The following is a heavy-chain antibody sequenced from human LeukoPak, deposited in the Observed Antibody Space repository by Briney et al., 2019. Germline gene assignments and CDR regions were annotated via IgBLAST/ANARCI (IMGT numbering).Heavy chain of an antibody. J-gene: IGHJ4*02. D-gene: IGHD6-19*01. CDR2: IKSKTDGGTT. V-gene: IGHV3-15*01. CDR3: TTEPYSSGWPYYFDY. Sequence: GGSLRLSCAASGFTFSNAWMSWVRQAPGKGLEWVGRIKSKTDGGTTDYAAPVKGRFTISRDDSKNTLYLQMNSLKTEDTVVYYCTTEPYSSGWPYYFDYWGQGTLVTVSS. CDR1: GFTFSNAW.